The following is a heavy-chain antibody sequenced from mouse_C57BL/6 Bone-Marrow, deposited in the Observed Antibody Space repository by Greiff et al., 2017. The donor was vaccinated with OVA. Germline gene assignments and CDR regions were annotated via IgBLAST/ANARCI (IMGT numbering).Heavy chain of an antibody. CDR3: ANCSPSFYFDY. V-gene: IGHV5-17*01. D-gene: IGHD1-1*01. CDR2: ISSGSSTI. Sequence: EVKVEESGGGLVKPGGSLKLSCAASGFTFSDYGMHWVRQAPEKGLEWVAYISSGSSTIYYADTVKGRFTISRDNAKNTLFLQMTSLRSEDTAMYYCANCSPSFYFDYWGQGTTLTVSS. J-gene: IGHJ2*01. CDR1: GFTFSDYG.